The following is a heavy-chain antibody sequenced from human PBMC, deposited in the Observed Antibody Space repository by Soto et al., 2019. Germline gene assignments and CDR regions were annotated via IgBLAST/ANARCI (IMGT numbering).Heavy chain of an antibody. Sequence: PGGSLRLSCAASGFTFSTYAMYWARQAPGKGLEWVAVISYDGTNKYYADSVKGRFTISRDDSKNTLYLQMNSLRAEDTAVYYCARAAATMTTIYYFDNWGQGTLVTSPQ. D-gene: IGHD4-17*01. CDR1: GFTFSTYA. J-gene: IGHJ4*02. CDR3: ARAAATMTTIYYFDN. V-gene: IGHV3-30-3*01. CDR2: ISYDGTNK.